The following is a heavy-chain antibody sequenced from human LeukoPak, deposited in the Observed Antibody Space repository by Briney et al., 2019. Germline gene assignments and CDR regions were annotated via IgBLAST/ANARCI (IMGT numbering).Heavy chain of an antibody. V-gene: IGHV5-10-1*01. CDR3: ARLPLPKQQLVLHYYYAMDV. Sequence: GESLKISCKGSGYSFTSYWISWVRQMPGKGLEWMGRIDSSDSYTNYSPSFQGHVTISADKSISTAYLQWSSLRASDTAMYYCARLPLPKQQLVLHYYYAMDVWGQGTTVTVSS. CDR1: GYSFTSYW. J-gene: IGHJ6*02. CDR2: IDSSDSYT. D-gene: IGHD6-13*01.